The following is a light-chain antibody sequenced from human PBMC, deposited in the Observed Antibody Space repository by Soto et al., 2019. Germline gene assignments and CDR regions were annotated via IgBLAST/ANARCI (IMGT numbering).Light chain of an antibody. Sequence: VLMTQSPLSLPVTIGRPASISCRSSQSLVFSDGNTYFSWFQQRPGRSPRRLIYKVSNRDSGVPARFSGSGSGTDFALKISRVEAEDVGVYYCMQGTHWPITFGQGTRLEI. CDR2: KVS. CDR1: QSLVFSDGNTY. J-gene: IGKJ5*01. V-gene: IGKV2-30*01. CDR3: MQGTHWPIT.